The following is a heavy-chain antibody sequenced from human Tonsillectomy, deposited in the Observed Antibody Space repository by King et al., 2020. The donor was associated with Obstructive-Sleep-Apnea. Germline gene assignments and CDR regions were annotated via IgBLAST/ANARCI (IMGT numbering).Heavy chain of an antibody. Sequence: QLVQSGAEVKKPGASVKVSCKASGYTFTDYFMHWVRQAPGQGLEWMGWINPNTGDTSYTQKFQDWVTMTRDTSINTAYMELNRLSSNDTAVYYCARDAGSVSYDIGMDVWGQGTTVTVSS. CDR3: ARDAGSVSYDIGMDV. J-gene: IGHJ6*02. V-gene: IGHV1-2*04. D-gene: IGHD3-10*01. CDR1: GYTFTDYF. CDR2: INPNTGDT.